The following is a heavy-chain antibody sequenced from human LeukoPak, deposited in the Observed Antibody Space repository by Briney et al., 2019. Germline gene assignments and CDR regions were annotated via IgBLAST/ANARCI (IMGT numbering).Heavy chain of an antibody. Sequence: PSETLSLTCTVSGGSISSYYWSWIRQPPGKGLEWFGYSRYRGSANYNPSLKSRVTISIDTSKNQFSLKLSSVTAADTAVYYCARQDPHDAFDIWGQGTMVTVSS. V-gene: IGHV4-59*08. CDR1: GGSISSYY. CDR3: ARQDPHDAFDI. J-gene: IGHJ3*02. CDR2: SRYRGSA.